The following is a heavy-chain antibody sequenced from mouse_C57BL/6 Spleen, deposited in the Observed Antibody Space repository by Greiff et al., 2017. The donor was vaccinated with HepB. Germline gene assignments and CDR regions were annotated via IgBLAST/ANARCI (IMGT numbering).Heavy chain of an antibody. CDR2: INPNYGTT. CDR1: GYSFTDYN. Sequence: EVKLQESGPELVKPGASVKISCKASGYSFTDYNMNWVKQSNGKSLEWIGVINPNYGTTSYNQKFKGKATLTGDQSSSTAYMQLNSLTSEDSAVYYCARHYYGSTYWYFDVWGTGTTVTVSS. V-gene: IGHV1-39*01. D-gene: IGHD1-1*01. CDR3: ARHYYGSTYWYFDV. J-gene: IGHJ1*03.